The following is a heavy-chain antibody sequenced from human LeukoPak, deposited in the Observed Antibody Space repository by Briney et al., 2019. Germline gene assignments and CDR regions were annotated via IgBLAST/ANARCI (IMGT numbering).Heavy chain of an antibody. D-gene: IGHD4-17*01. CDR3: ARCPTTVIHRYYGMDV. CDR2: IIPIFGTA. V-gene: IGHV1-69*13. CDR1: GGTFSSYA. J-gene: IGHJ6*02. Sequence: SVKVSCKASGGTFSSYAISWVRQAPGQGLEWMGGIIPIFGTANYAQKFQGRVTITADESTSTAYMELSSLRSEDTAVYYCARCPTTVIHRYYGMDVWGQGTTVTVSS.